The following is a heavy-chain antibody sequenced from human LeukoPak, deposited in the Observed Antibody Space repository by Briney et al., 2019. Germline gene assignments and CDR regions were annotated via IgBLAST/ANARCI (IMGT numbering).Heavy chain of an antibody. V-gene: IGHV3-33*01. CDR3: ARGGANIGVVPAAINFDY. J-gene: IGHJ4*02. D-gene: IGHD2-2*02. CDR1: GFTFSSYG. CDR2: IWYDGSNK. Sequence: GRSLGLSCAASGFTFSSYGMHWVRQAPGKGLEWVAVIWYDGSNKYYVDSVKGRFTISRDNSKNTLYLQMNSLRAEDTAVYYCARGGANIGVVPAAINFDYWGQGTLVTVSS.